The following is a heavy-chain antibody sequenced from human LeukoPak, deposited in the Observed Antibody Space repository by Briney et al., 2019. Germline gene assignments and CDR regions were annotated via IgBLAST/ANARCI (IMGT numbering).Heavy chain of an antibody. CDR1: GFTFSSYT. CDR2: ISSDSSTI. CDR3: AKEDYYDSSGYYRY. V-gene: IGHV3-48*01. D-gene: IGHD3-22*01. Sequence: PGGSLRLSCAASGFTFSSYTMNWVRQAPGKGLEWVSYISSDSSTIYYADSVKGRFTISRDNAKNSLYLQMNSLRAEDTAVYYCAKEDYYDSSGYYRYWGQGTLVTVSS. J-gene: IGHJ4*02.